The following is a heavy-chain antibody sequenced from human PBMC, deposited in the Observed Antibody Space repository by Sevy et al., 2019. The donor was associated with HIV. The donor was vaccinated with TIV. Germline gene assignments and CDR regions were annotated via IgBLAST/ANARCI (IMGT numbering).Heavy chain of an antibody. J-gene: IGHJ4*02. Sequence: GGSLRLSCAASGFTFSTYTKNWVRQAPVKALQWVSSISFSSNYIFFADSMKGRFTISRDNAKNSLYLQMNSLRAEDTAVYYCARGHSSSWPYFDYWGQGTLVTVSS. V-gene: IGHV3-21*01. CDR3: ARGHSSSWPYFDY. D-gene: IGHD6-13*01. CDR1: GFTFSTYT. CDR2: ISFSSNYI.